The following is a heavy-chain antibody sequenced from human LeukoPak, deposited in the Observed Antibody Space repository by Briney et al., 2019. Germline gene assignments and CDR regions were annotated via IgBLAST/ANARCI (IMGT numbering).Heavy chain of an antibody. CDR1: GFTFSSYS. CDR2: ISSSSSYI. D-gene: IGHD6-13*01. Sequence: PGGSLRLSCAASGFTFSSYSMNWVRQAPGKGLEWVSSISSSSSYIYYADSVKGRFTISRDKAKNSLYLQMNSLRAEDTAVYYCARDGDSSSFLDYWGQGTLVTVSS. V-gene: IGHV3-21*01. J-gene: IGHJ4*02. CDR3: ARDGDSSSFLDY.